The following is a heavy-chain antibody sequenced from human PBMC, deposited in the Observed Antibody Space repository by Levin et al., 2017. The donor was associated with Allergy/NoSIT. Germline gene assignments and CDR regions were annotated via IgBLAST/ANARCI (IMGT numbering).Heavy chain of an antibody. V-gene: IGHV3-48*02. CDR1: GFTFSSHS. Sequence: SCAASGFTFSSHSMNWVRQAPGKGPEWVSYISRSSSTMLYADSVKGRFTISRDNAKNSLLLQMNSLRDEDTAVYYCAREVVGQWLALDSWGQGTLVTVSS. CDR2: ISRSSSTM. D-gene: IGHD6-19*01. CDR3: AREVVGQWLALDS. J-gene: IGHJ4*02.